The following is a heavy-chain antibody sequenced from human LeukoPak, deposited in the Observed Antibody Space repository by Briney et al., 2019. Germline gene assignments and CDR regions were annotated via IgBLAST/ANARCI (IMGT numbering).Heavy chain of an antibody. CDR1: GYSFTNYW. CDR2: IYPADSDT. V-gene: IGHV5-51*01. D-gene: IGHD5-24*01. CDR3: ARRYNGSSVDY. Sequence: VESLEISCKGSGYSFTNYWIGWVRQMPGKGLEWMGIIYPADSDTRYSPSFQGQVTISADKSFSTAYLQWSSLKASDTAMYFCARRYNGSSVDYRGHVATVTVSS. J-gene: IGHJ6*02.